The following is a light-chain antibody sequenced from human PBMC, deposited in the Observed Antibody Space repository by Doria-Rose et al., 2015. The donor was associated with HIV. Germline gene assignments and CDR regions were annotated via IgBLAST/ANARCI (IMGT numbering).Light chain of an antibody. Sequence: ELMQPPSVSGAPGQWVSISCTGSSSNIGAGHAVHWYQQLPRSAPKLLIYDDFHRPSGVPDRFSGSKSGTSASLAIAGLQAGDEADYYCQSYDNTYVVFGGGTRLTVL. J-gene: IGLJ2*01. V-gene: IGLV1-40*01. CDR3: QSYDNTYVV. CDR2: DDF. CDR1: SSNIGAGHA.